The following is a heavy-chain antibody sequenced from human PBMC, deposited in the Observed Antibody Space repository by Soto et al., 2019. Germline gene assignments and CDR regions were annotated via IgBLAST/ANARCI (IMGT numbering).Heavy chain of an antibody. Sequence: QVQLVQSGAEVQKPGSSVKVSCKASGGTFTSYAFNWVRQAPGRGLEWMGRVIPVLGVADYAQNFQDRVTITADKSTSTVYMELSSLRSEDTALYYCARDGLGTTRRYFAHWCQGTRVTVSS. V-gene: IGHV1-69*04. CDR2: VIPVLGVA. CDR1: GGTFTSYA. CDR3: ARDGLGTTRRYFAH. D-gene: IGHD6-19*01. J-gene: IGHJ4*02.